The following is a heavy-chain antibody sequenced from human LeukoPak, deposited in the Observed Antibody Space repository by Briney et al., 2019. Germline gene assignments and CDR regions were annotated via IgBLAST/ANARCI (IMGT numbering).Heavy chain of an antibody. V-gene: IGHV4-39*07. CDR3: ARDQVRYYDSSGFVDY. J-gene: IGHJ4*02. CDR2: IYYSGST. Sequence: PSETLSLTCTVSGGSISSYYWGWIRQPPGKGLEWIGSIYYSGSTYYNPSLKSRVTISVDTSKNQFSLKLSSVTAADTAVYYCARDQVRYYDSSGFVDYWGREPWSPSPQ. D-gene: IGHD3-22*01. CDR1: GGSISSYY.